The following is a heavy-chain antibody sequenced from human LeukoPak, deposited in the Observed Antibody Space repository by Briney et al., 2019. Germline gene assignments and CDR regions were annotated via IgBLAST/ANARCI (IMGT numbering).Heavy chain of an antibody. CDR1: GFTVSSNY. J-gene: IGHJ4*02. D-gene: IGHD2-15*01. CDR2: VYSGGGT. V-gene: IGHV3-66*01. CDR3: ASPYCSGDSCYSGY. Sequence: GGSLRLSCAASGFTVSSNYMTWVRQAPGKGLEWVSIVYSGGGTYYADSVKGRFTISRDNSKNTLYLQMNSLRAEDTAVYYCASPYCSGDSCYSGYWGQGTPVTVSS.